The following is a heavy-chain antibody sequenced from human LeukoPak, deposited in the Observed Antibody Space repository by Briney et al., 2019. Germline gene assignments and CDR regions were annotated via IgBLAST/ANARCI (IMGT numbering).Heavy chain of an antibody. CDR3: ARDGYGSGIGAFDI. D-gene: IGHD3-10*01. Sequence: GGSLRLSCAASGFTFSTYWMSWVRQAPGKGLEWVANIKQDGSEKYSVDSVKGRFTISRDNARNSLYLQMNSLRAEDTAVYYCARDGYGSGIGAFDIWGQGTTVTVPS. J-gene: IGHJ3*02. CDR1: GFTFSTYW. CDR2: IKQDGSEK. V-gene: IGHV3-7*01.